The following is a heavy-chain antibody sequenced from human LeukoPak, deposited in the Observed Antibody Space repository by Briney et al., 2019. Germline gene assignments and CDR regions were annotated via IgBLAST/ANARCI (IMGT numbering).Heavy chain of an antibody. Sequence: GGSLRLSCAASGFTFSSYGMHWVRQAPGKGLEWVAVISYDGSNKYYADSVKGRFTISRDNSKNTLYLQMNSLRAEDTAVYYCAKGRELLLDYWGQGTLVTVSS. J-gene: IGHJ4*02. D-gene: IGHD1-26*01. V-gene: IGHV3-30*18. CDR3: AKGRELLLDY. CDR2: ISYDGSNK. CDR1: GFTFSSYG.